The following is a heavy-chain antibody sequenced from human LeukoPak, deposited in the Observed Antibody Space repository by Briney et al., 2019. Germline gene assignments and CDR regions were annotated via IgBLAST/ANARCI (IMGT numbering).Heavy chain of an antibody. CDR1: GDSIGSYF. CDR3: ARDGPAYTSRWYDYYYGLDV. J-gene: IGHJ6*02. Sequence: PSETLSLTCTVSGDSIGSYFWSWIRLSPGKGLEWIGHIYHSGSTNYNPSLKSRVTISVDTSKNQFSLKLTSVTSADTAVYYCARDGPAYTSRWYDYYYGLDVWGQGTTVTVSS. CDR2: IYHSGST. D-gene: IGHD2-2*01. V-gene: IGHV4-59*01.